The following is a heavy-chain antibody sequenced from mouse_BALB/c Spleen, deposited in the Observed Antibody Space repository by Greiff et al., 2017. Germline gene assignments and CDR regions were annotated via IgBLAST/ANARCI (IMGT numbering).Heavy chain of an antibody. V-gene: IGHV5-12-1*01. CDR1: GFAFSSYD. Sequence: EVHLVESGGGLVQPGGSLKLSCAASGFAFSSYDMSWVRQTPEKRLEWVAYISSGGGSTYYPDTVKGRFTISRDNAKNTLYLQMSSLKSEDTAMYYCATDGNYVDGLAYWGQGTLVTVSA. CDR2: ISSGGGST. J-gene: IGHJ3*01. CDR3: ATDGNYVDGLAY. D-gene: IGHD2-1*01.